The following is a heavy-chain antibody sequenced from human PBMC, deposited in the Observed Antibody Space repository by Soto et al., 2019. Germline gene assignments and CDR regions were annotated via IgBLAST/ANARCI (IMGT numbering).Heavy chain of an antibody. CDR3: ARWGPDKVLDY. CDR1: GFTFSSHG. Sequence: QVQLVESGGGVVQPGRSLRVSCAASGFTFSSHGMHWVRQAPGKGLEWVAVIWYDGSNKYYGESVKGRFIISRDNSKNTVELQMNSLRAEDRAIYYCARWGPDKVLDYWGQGTLVTVSS. J-gene: IGHJ4*02. V-gene: IGHV3-33*01. D-gene: IGHD3-16*01. CDR2: IWYDGSNK.